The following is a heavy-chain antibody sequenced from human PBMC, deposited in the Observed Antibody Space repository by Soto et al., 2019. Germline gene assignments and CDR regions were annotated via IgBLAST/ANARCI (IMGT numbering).Heavy chain of an antibody. J-gene: IGHJ5*02. CDR1: GFTFSSYS. D-gene: IGHD6-13*01. CDR3: ARDKAAGTIWFDP. Sequence: ESGGGLVKPGGSLRLSCAASGFTFSSYSMNWVRQAPGKGLEWVSSISSSSSYIYYADSVKGRFTISRDNAKNSLYLQMISLRAEDTAVYYCARDKAAGTIWFDPWGQGTLVTVSS. V-gene: IGHV3-21*01. CDR2: ISSSSSYI.